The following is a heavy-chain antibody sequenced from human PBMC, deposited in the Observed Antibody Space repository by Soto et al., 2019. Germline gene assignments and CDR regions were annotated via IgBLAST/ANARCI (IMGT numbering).Heavy chain of an antibody. CDR3: KRRALDYVIYVDTFDI. V-gene: IGHV4-38-2*01. CDR1: GYSISSGYY. J-gene: IGHJ3*02. Sequence: SETLSLTCAVSGYSISSGYYWDWIRQSPGKGLEWIGEINYSGSTKYNPSLKSRVTISLDVSKNQFSLKLSSVTAADTAVYYCKRRALDYVIYVDTFDIWGQGTMVTV. CDR2: INYSGST. D-gene: IGHD4-17*01.